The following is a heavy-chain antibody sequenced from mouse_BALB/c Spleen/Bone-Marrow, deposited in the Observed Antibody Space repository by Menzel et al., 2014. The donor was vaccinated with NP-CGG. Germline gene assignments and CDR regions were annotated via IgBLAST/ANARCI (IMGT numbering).Heavy chain of an antibody. J-gene: IGHJ4*01. CDR2: IFPGNSET. Sequence: VQLKESGTVLARPGASVKMSCKASGYSFXSYWMHWVKQRPGQGLEWIGAIFPGNSETSYNQKFKGKAKLTAVTSASTAYMELSSLTNEDSAVYYCCLLSVRRAMDYRGQGTSVTVSS. CDR3: CLLSVRRAMDY. CDR1: GYSFXSYW. V-gene: IGHV1-5*01. D-gene: IGHD2-10*01.